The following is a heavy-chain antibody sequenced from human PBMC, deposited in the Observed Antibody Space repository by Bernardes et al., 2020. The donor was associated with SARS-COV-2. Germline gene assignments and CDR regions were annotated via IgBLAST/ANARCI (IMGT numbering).Heavy chain of an antibody. V-gene: IGHV3-7*03. D-gene: IGHD2-8*02. CDR3: ARDLILGSIKEEMESWFDP. Sequence: AGSLILSCAASGFMFGTYRMSWVRQAPGKGLEWVASIKEDGSEKFYVDSVRGRFTISRDNAQNSVFLQMTSLRAEDTAIYYCARDLILGSIKEEMESWFDPWGQGTLVTVSS. J-gene: IGHJ5*02. CDR2: IKEDGSEK. CDR1: GFMFGTYR.